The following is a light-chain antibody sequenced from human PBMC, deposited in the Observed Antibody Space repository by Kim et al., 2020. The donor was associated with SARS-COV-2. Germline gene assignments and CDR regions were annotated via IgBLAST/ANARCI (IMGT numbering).Light chain of an antibody. CDR2: RDS. V-gene: IGLV3-9*01. CDR3: QVWDGRAVV. J-gene: IGLJ2*01. CDR1: NIEKRN. Sequence: VALGQTARMTCGGVNIEKRNVHWYQQRPGQAPILVIYRDSKRPSGIPERVSGSNSGNTATLTISRVQAGDEADYYCQVWDGRAVVFGGGTQLTVL.